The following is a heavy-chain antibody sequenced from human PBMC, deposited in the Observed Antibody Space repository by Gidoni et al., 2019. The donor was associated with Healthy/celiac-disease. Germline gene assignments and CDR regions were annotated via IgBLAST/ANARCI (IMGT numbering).Heavy chain of an antibody. V-gene: IGHV3-21*01. Sequence: EVQLVESGGGLVKPGGSLRLSCAASGFTFSSYSMNWVRQAPGKGLEWVSSISSSSSYIYYADSVKGRFTISRDNAKNSLYLQMNSLRAEDTAVYYCARDAYDYVWGSYRYNYFDYWGQGTLVTVSS. D-gene: IGHD3-16*02. CDR2: ISSSSSYI. CDR3: ARDAYDYVWGSYRYNYFDY. J-gene: IGHJ4*02. CDR1: GFTFSSYS.